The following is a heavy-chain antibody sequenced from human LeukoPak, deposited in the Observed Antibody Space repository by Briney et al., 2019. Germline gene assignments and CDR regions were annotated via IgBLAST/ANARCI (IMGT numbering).Heavy chain of an antibody. J-gene: IGHJ4*02. CDR3: ARRFSNSHFDY. CDR2: IYHSGST. V-gene: IGHV4-38-2*01. Sequence: SETLSLTCAVSGYSISSGYYWGWIRQPPGKGLGWFGNIYHSGSTYYNPSLKSRVTISVDTSKNQFSLQLSSVTAADTAVYYCARRFSNSHFDYWGQGTLVTVSS. CDR1: GYSISSGYY. D-gene: IGHD6-6*01.